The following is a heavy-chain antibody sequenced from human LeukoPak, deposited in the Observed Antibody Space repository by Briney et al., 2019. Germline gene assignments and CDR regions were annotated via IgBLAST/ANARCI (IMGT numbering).Heavy chain of an antibody. CDR3: ARDYGYYGSGSQLYNWFDP. V-gene: IGHV4-38-2*02. Sequence: PSETLSLTCTVSGYSISSGYYWGWIRQPPGKGLEWIGSIYHSGSTYYNPSLKSRVTISVDTSKNQFSLKLSSVTAADTAVYYCARDYGYYGSGSQLYNWFDPWGQGTLVTVSS. CDR1: GYSISSGYY. D-gene: IGHD3-10*01. CDR2: IYHSGST. J-gene: IGHJ5*02.